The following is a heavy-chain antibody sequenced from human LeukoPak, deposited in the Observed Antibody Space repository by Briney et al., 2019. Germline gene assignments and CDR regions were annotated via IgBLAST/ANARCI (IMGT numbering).Heavy chain of an antibody. V-gene: IGHV3-30*02. CDR3: AKESRFLEWLSFDY. J-gene: IGHJ4*02. CDR2: IRYDGSNK. D-gene: IGHD3-3*01. Sequence: GGSLRLSCAASGFTFSSYGMHWVRRAPGKGLEWVAFIRYDGSNKYYADSVKGRFTISRDNSKNTLYLQMNSLRAEDTAVYYCAKESRFLEWLSFDYWGQGTLVTVSS. CDR1: GFTFSSYG.